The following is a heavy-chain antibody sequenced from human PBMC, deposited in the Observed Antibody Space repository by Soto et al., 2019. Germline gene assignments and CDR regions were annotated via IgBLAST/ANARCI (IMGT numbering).Heavy chain of an antibody. CDR1: GYTFTGYA. Sequence: QVQLVQSGAEEKKPGASVKVSCKASGYTFTGYAMHWVRQAPGQRLEWMGWINAGNGNTKYSQKFQSRVTITRDTSASTAYMELSSLRSEDTAVYYCASAVAVAADFDYWGQGTLVTVSS. D-gene: IGHD6-19*01. V-gene: IGHV1-3*05. J-gene: IGHJ4*02. CDR2: INAGNGNT. CDR3: ASAVAVAADFDY.